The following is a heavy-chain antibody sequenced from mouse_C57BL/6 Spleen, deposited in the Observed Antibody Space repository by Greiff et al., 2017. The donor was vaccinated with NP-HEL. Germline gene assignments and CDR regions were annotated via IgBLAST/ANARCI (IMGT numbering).Heavy chain of an antibody. Sequence: VQLQQSGAELVKPGASVKMSCKASGYTFTSYWITWVKQRPGQGLEWIGDIYPGSGSTNYNEKFKSKATLTVDTSSSTAYMQLSSLTAEDSAVYYCASQGISGYDYAMDYWGQGTSVTVSS. V-gene: IGHV1-55*01. CDR3: ASQGISGYDYAMDY. D-gene: IGHD3-2*02. J-gene: IGHJ4*01. CDR1: GYTFTSYW. CDR2: IYPGSGST.